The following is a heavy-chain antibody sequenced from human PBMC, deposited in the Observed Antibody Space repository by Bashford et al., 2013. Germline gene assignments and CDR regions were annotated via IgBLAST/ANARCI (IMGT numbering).Heavy chain of an antibody. CDR3: ARYSYGSPLYYYYAMDV. CDR2: INRSGST. V-gene: IGHV4-34*01. Sequence: SWIRQPPGKGLEWIGEINRSGSTDYNPSLKGRVTISFDTSKNQFSLKLSSVTAADTAVYYCARYSYGSPLYYYYAMDVWGQGTTVTVSS. J-gene: IGHJ6*02. D-gene: IGHD5-18*01.